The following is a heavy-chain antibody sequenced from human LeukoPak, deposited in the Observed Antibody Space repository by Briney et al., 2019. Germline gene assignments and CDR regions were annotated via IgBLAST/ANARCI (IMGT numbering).Heavy chain of an antibody. CDR2: SDWDGAK. CDR3: ALSGGYYDSSGYAIGY. Sequence: SGPTLVNPTQPRTLTCTFSGFSLSRSGMRLSWIRQPPVKALEWLALSDWDGAKFYITSLKTRLTISEDTAKKQRVLRMTHMDPVHTATYYCALSGGYYDSSGYAIGYWGQGTLVAVSS. J-gene: IGHJ4*02. CDR1: GFSLSRSGMR. V-gene: IGHV2-70*04. D-gene: IGHD3-22*01.